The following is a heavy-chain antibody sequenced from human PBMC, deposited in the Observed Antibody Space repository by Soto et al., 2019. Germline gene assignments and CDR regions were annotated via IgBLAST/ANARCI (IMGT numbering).Heavy chain of an antibody. CDR3: AFGEESRYYYYGMDV. D-gene: IGHD3-10*01. CDR1: GDSITGDNW. CDR2: IHHSGAT. Sequence: PSETLSLTCAVSGDSITGDNWWSWVRQPPGKGLEWIGEIHHSGATNYNPSLKSRFTISRDNAKNPLYLQMNSLRAEDTAVYYCAFGEESRYYYYGMDVWGQGTTVTVSS. V-gene: IGHV4-4*02. J-gene: IGHJ6*02.